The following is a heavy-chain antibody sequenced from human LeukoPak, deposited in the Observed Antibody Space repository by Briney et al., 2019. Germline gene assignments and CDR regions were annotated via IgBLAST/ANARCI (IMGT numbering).Heavy chain of an antibody. V-gene: IGHV3-30-3*01. D-gene: IGHD1-26*01. CDR3: ARGESYGGYFDY. CDR2: ISYDGSNK. Sequence: GGSLRLSCAASGFTFSSYAMHWVRQAPGKGLEWVAVISYDGSNKYYADSVKGRFTISRDNSKNTLYLQMNSLRAEDTAVYYCARGESYGGYFDYWGQGTLVTVSS. J-gene: IGHJ4*02. CDR1: GFTFSSYA.